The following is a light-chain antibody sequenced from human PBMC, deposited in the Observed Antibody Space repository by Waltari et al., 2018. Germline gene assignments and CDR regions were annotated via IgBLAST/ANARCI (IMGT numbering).Light chain of an antibody. J-gene: IGKJ1*01. CDR3: LQYGSYPRT. Sequence: IQITQSPSSLPASVGDRVTITCRASQGINNDLSCIQQRSGKATRSLIYGASILHSGVPSKFSGSGSRTDFTLTISSLQPEDFATYYCLQYGSYPRTFGQGTKVEIK. V-gene: IGKV1-16*02. CDR1: QGINND. CDR2: GAS.